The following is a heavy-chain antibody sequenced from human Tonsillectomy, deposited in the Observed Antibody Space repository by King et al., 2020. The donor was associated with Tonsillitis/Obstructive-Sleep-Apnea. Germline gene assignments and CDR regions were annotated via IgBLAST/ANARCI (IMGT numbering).Heavy chain of an antibody. D-gene: IGHD2-2*01. CDR1: GYTLTELS. J-gene: IGHJ3*02. Sequence: QLVQSGAEVKKPGASVKVSCKVSGYTLTELSMHWVRQAPGKGLEWMGGFDPEDGETIYAQKFQGRVTMTEDTSTDTAYMELSSLRSEDTAVYYCATRAPKGVVPAAKAARAFDIWGQGTMVTVSS. V-gene: IGHV1-24*01. CDR2: FDPEDGET. CDR3: ATRAPKGVVPAAKAARAFDI.